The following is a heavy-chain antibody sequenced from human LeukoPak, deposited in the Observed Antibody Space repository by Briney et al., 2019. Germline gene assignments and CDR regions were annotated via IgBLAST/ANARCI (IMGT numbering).Heavy chain of an antibody. J-gene: IGHJ3*02. CDR1: GGSISSSSYY. Sequence: SETLSLTCTVSGGSISSSSYYWGWIRQPPGKGLEWIGSIYYSGSTYYNPSLKSRVTISVDTSKNQFSLKLSSVTAADTAVYYCASGGYCSSTSCSLLAFDIWGQGTMVTVPS. V-gene: IGHV4-39*01. CDR2: IYYSGST. CDR3: ASGGYCSSTSCSLLAFDI. D-gene: IGHD2-2*01.